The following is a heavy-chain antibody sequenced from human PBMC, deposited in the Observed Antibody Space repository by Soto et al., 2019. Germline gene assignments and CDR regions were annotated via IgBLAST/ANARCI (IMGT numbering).Heavy chain of an antibody. CDR3: AKAPGDVQNYLAPYYYMDV. J-gene: IGHJ6*03. D-gene: IGHD1-7*01. CDR2: ISGSGGST. V-gene: IGHV3-23*01. CDR1: GFTFSSYA. Sequence: GGSLRLSCAASGFTFSSYAMSWVRQAPGKGLEWVSAISGSGGSTYYADSVKGRFTISRDNSKNTLYLQMNSLRAEDTAVYYCAKAPGDVQNYLAPYYYMDVWGKGTTVTVSS.